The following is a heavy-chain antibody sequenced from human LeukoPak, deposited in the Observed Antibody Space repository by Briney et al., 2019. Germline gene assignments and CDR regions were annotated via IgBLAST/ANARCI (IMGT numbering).Heavy chain of an antibody. CDR2: ISSSSSTI. CDR1: GFTFSSYS. D-gene: IGHD1-26*01. J-gene: IGHJ4*02. CDR3: ARDGAGGSYYYFDY. V-gene: IGHV3-48*04. Sequence: GGSLRLSCAASGFTFSSYSMNWVRQAPGKGLEWVSYISSSSSTIYYADSVKGRFTISRDNAKNSLYLQMNSLRAEDTAVYYCARDGAGGSYYYFDYWGQGTLVTVSS.